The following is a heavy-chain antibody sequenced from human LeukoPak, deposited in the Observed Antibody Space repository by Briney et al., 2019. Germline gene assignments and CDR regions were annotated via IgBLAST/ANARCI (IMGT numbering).Heavy chain of an antibody. D-gene: IGHD1-7*01. CDR2: INTYNGNT. CDR1: DYTFTSYG. Sequence: ASVKVSCKASDYTFTSYGISWVRQAPGQGLEWMGWINTYNGNTNYPQKLQGRVTMTTDTSTSTAYMELRSLRSDDTAVYYCARGNWNYGDYWGQGTLVTVSS. J-gene: IGHJ4*02. V-gene: IGHV1-18*01. CDR3: ARGNWNYGDY.